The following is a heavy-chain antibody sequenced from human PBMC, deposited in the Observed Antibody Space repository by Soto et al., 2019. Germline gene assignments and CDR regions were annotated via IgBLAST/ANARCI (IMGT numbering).Heavy chain of an antibody. Sequence: HPGGSLRLSCAASGFTFSSYDMSWVRQAPGKGLEWVATVTGSGDSTYYADSVKGRFTISRDNSKNTLYLQMNSLRADDTALYYCAKWGNDWGYYYYGFNVWGQGTTVTVSS. CDR3: AKWGNDWGYYYYGFNV. V-gene: IGHV3-23*01. D-gene: IGHD7-27*01. CDR1: GFTFSSYD. CDR2: VTGSGDST. J-gene: IGHJ6*02.